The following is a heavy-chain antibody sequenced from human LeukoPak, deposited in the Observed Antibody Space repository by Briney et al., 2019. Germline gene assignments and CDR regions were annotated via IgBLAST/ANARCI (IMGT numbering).Heavy chain of an antibody. CDR2: IYYSGST. D-gene: IGHD3-10*01. J-gene: IGHJ4*02. CDR1: SGSFSGYY. V-gene: IGHV4-34*01. Sequence: SETLSLTCAYSGSFSGYYWSWIRQPPGKGLEWIGNIYYSGSTYYNPSFKSRLTISVDTSKNQFSLKLSSVTAADTAVYYCASLRTGDFDYWGQGALVTVSS. CDR3: ASLRTGDFDY.